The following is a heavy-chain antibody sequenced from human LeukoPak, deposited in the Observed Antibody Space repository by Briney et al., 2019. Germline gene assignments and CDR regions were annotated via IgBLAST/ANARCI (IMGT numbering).Heavy chain of an antibody. J-gene: IGHJ4*02. D-gene: IGHD5-24*01. V-gene: IGHV3-21*01. Sequence: GRSLRLSCAASGFTFDDYAMHWVRLAPGKGLEWVSSISSSSSYIYYADSVKGRFTISRDNAKNSLYLQMNSLRAEDTAVYYCARVEGPFDYWGQGTLVTVSS. CDR2: ISSSSSYI. CDR3: ARVEGPFDY. CDR1: GFTFDDYA.